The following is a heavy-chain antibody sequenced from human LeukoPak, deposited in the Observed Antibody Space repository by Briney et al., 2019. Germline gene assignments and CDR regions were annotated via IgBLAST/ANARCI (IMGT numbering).Heavy chain of an antibody. CDR2: IIPIFGTA. V-gene: IGHV1-69*06. D-gene: IGHD3-10*01. CDR1: GGTFSSYA. J-gene: IGHJ6*03. Sequence: SVKVSCKASGGTFSSYAISWVRQAPGQGLEWMGGIIPIFGTANYAQKFRGRVTITADKSTRTAYMELSSLRSEDTAVYYCARERITMVRGVPYYYMDVWGKGTTVTISS. CDR3: ARERITMVRGVPYYYMDV.